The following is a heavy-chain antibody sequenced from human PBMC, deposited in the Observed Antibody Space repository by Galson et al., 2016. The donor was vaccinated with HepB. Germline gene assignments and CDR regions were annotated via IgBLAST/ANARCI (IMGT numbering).Heavy chain of an antibody. CDR3: ADVWDITADRRSDY. CDR1: GITFSSFA. CDR2: MSKSGHNT. Sequence: SLRLSCAASGITFSSFAMTWVRQAPGKGLEWVSAMSKSGHNTYYADSVKGRFTISRDNSKNTLYLQMNSLRAGDTAVYYCADVWDITADRRSDYWGQGTLVTVSS. D-gene: IGHD1-20*01. J-gene: IGHJ4*02. V-gene: IGHV3-23*01.